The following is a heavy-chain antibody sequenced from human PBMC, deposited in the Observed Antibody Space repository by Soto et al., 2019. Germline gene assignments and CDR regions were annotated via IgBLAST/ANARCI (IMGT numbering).Heavy chain of an antibody. Sequence: SETLSLTCAVYGGSFSGYYWSWIRQPPGKGLEWIGEINHSGSTNYNPSLKSRVTISVDTSKNQFSLKLSSVTAADTAVYYCARGLTGRPRYYGPGRIAYWGQGTLVTVSS. CDR2: INHSGST. D-gene: IGHD3-10*01. CDR3: ARGLTGRPRYYGPGRIAY. J-gene: IGHJ4*02. V-gene: IGHV4-34*01. CDR1: GGSFSGYY.